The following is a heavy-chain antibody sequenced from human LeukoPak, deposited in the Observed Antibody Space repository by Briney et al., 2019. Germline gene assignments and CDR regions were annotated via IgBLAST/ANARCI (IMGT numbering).Heavy chain of an antibody. CDR3: ARAHNGWQYYYYYYYMDV. Sequence: SETLSLTCTVSGGSISSYYWSWIRQPPGKGLEWIGYIYYSGSTNYNPSLKSRVTISVDTSKNQFSLKLSSVTAADTAVYYCARAHNGWQYYYYYYYMDVWGKGTTVTVSS. J-gene: IGHJ6*03. D-gene: IGHD6-19*01. CDR1: GGSISSYY. V-gene: IGHV4-59*12. CDR2: IYYSGST.